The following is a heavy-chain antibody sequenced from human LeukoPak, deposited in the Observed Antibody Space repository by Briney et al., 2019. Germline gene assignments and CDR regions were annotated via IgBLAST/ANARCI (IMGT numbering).Heavy chain of an antibody. CDR1: GYTFTSYG. D-gene: IGHD6-13*01. V-gene: IGHV1-18*04. Sequence: GASVKVSCKASGYTFTSYGISWVRQAPGQGLEWMGWISAYNGNTNYAQKLQGRVTMTTDTSTSTAYMELRSLRSDDTAVYYCARGFSVAAGLSYYYYYGMDVWGKGTTVTVSS. CDR3: ARGFSVAAGLSYYYYYGMDV. J-gene: IGHJ6*04. CDR2: ISAYNGNT.